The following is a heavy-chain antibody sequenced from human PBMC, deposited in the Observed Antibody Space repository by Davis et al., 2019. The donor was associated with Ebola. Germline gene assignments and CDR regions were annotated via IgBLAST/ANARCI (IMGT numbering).Heavy chain of an antibody. CDR1: GYTFTGYY. J-gene: IGHJ4*02. Sequence: ASVKVSCKASGYTFTGYYMHWVRQAPGQRLEWMGWINAGNGNTKYSQKFQGRVTMTRDTSTSTVYMELSSLRSEDTAVYYCAREGGSYSFDYWGQGTLVTVSS. CDR3: AREGGSYSFDY. D-gene: IGHD1-26*01. CDR2: INAGNGNT. V-gene: IGHV1/OR15-3*02.